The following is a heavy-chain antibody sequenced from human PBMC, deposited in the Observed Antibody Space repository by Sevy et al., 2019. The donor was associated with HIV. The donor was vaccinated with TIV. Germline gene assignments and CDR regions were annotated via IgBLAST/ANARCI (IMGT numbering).Heavy chain of an antibody. Sequence: SETLSLTWNVSVASVSSGKYYWTWIRQPPGKDLEWIGHVSYSGRTNYNPSLKSRVTISEDTSKNQFSLSLNSVTAADTATYYCAREIYFYENSGFYYFDSWGLGILVTVSS. V-gene: IGHV4-61*01. CDR1: VASVSSGKYY. J-gene: IGHJ4*02. CDR3: AREIYFYENSGFYYFDS. D-gene: IGHD3-22*01. CDR2: VSYSGRT.